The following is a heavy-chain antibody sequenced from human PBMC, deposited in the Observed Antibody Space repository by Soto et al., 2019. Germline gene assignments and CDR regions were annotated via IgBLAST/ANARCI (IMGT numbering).Heavy chain of an antibody. CDR1: GYTFTSYY. V-gene: IGHV1-46*01. Sequence: ASVKVSCKASGYTFTSYYMHWVRQAPGQGLEWMGFLNPSGGSATYAQKFQGRVTMTRDTSTSTVYMELSSLRSEDTAVYYCARGGSSSFDRWGQGTLVTVSS. D-gene: IGHD6-6*01. CDR3: ARGGSSSFDR. J-gene: IGHJ4*02. CDR2: LNPSGGSA.